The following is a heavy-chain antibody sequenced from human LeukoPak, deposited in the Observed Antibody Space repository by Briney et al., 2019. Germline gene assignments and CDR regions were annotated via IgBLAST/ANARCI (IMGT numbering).Heavy chain of an antibody. D-gene: IGHD1-1*01. Sequence: SETLSLTCTVSGGSISPYYWNWIRQSPGKGLEWIGYIYYSGSTNYNPSLKSRVTISVDTSKNQFTLKLNSVTAADTAVYYCARWANWNLDSWGQGTLVTVSS. CDR2: IYYSGST. V-gene: IGHV4-59*01. CDR3: ARWANWNLDS. J-gene: IGHJ4*02. CDR1: GGSISPYY.